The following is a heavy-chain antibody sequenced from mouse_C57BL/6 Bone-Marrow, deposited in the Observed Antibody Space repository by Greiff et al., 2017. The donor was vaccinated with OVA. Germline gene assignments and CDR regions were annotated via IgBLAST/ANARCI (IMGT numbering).Heavy chain of an antibody. CDR1: GYTFTDYN. CDR2: INPYNGGT. J-gene: IGHJ2*01. V-gene: IGHV1-19*01. D-gene: IGHD1-1*01. Sequence: VQLQQSGPELVKPGASVKIPCKASGYTFTDYNMNWVKQSHGKSLEWIGVINPYNGGTSYNQKFKGKATLTVDKSSSTAYMELNSLTSEDSAVYYCARPYYGSNDYWGQGTTLTVSS. CDR3: ARPYYGSNDY.